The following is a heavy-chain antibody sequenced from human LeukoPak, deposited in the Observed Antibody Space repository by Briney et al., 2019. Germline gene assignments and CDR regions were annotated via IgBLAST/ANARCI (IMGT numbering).Heavy chain of an antibody. CDR1: GFTFRSYA. D-gene: IGHD3-10*01. Sequence: GRSLTLSCLASGFTFRSYAMYWVRQAPCKGREWVAVISYDGSNKYYADSVKGRFTISRDNSKHTLYLQMNSLRAEDRAVYYCARSGSYYPQDAFDIWGQGTMVTVSS. CDR2: ISYDGSNK. J-gene: IGHJ3*02. V-gene: IGHV3-30*01. CDR3: ARSGSYYPQDAFDI.